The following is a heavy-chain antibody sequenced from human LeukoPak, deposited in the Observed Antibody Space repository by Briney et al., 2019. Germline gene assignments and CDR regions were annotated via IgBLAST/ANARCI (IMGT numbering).Heavy chain of an antibody. CDR1: GGSFSGYY. J-gene: IGHJ5*02. Sequence: SETLSLTCAVYGGSFSGYYWSWIRQPPGKGLEWIGEINHSGSTNYNPSLKSRVTISVDTSKNQFSLKLSSVTAADTAVYYCARSGPPLMVRGVISWFDPWGQGTLVTVSS. CDR3: ARSGPPLMVRGVISWFDP. D-gene: IGHD3-10*01. V-gene: IGHV4-34*01. CDR2: INHSGST.